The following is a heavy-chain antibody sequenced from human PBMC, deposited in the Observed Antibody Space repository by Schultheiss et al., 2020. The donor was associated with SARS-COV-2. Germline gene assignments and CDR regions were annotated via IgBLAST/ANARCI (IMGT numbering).Heavy chain of an antibody. CDR1: GYSFTSYW. Sequence: GGSLRLSCKGSGYSFTSYWIGWVRQMPGKGLEWMGIIYPGDSDTRYSPSFQGQVTISADKSINTAYLQWNSLKASDTAMYYCARRADGYLEYFDSWGQGTLVTVSS. CDR3: ARRADGYLEYFDS. CDR2: IYPGDSDT. V-gene: IGHV5-51*01. D-gene: IGHD5-24*01. J-gene: IGHJ4*02.